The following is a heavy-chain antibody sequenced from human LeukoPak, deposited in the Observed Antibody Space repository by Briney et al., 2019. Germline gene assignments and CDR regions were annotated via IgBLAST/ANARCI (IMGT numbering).Heavy chain of an antibody. J-gene: IGHJ5*02. Sequence: SETLSLTCTVSGGSISSGGYYWSWIRQHPGKGLEWVGYIYYSGSTYYNPSLKSRVTISVDTSKNQFSLKLSSVTAADTAVYYCARDNMVRGVFDPWGQGTLVTVSS. D-gene: IGHD3-10*01. CDR2: IYYSGST. CDR3: ARDNMVRGVFDP. CDR1: GGSISSGGYY. V-gene: IGHV4-31*03.